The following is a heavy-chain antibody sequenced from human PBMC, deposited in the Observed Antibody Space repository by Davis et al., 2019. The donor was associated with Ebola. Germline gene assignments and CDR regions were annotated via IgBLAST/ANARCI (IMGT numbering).Heavy chain of an antibody. Sequence: AASVKVSCKASGGTFSSYAISWVRQAPGQGLEWMGRIIPILGIANYAQKFQGRVTITADKSTSTAYMELSSLRSEDTAVYYCARVGGGQFVGWFDPWGQGTLVTVSS. CDR1: GGTFSSYA. V-gene: IGHV1-69*04. CDR2: IIPILGIA. D-gene: IGHD3-10*01. CDR3: ARVGGGQFVGWFDP. J-gene: IGHJ5*02.